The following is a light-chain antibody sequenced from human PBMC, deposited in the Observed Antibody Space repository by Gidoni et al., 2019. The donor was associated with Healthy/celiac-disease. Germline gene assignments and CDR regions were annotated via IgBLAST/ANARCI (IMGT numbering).Light chain of an antibody. Sequence: YALTQPPSASVAPGKTARITCGGNNMGSKSVHWYQQKPGQAPVLVVYDDSDRPSGFPERFSGSNSGNTATLPISRVEAGDEADYYCQVWDSSSDHWVFGGGTKLTVL. CDR2: DDS. V-gene: IGLV3-21*03. CDR3: QVWDSSSDHWV. CDR1: NMGSKS. J-gene: IGLJ3*02.